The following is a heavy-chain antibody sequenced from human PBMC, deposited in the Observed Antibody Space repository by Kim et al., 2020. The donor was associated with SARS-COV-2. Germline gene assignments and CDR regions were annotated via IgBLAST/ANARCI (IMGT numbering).Heavy chain of an antibody. CDR3: ARDMNPTVYDY. V-gene: IGHV1-3*01. CDR2: KT. Sequence: KTKYSQKFQCSVTITRDTSANTAYMDLRSLTFENTAIYYCARDMNPTVYDYWGQGTLVTVSS. J-gene: IGHJ4*02. D-gene: IGHD4-4*01.